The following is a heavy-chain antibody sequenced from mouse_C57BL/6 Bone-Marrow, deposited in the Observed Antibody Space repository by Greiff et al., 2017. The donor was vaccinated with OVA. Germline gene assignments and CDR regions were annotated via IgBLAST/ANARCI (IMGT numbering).Heavy chain of an antibody. J-gene: IGHJ3*01. V-gene: IGHV14-1*01. Sequence: EVQLQQSGAELVRPGASVKLSCTASGFNIKDYYMHWVKQRPEQGLEWIGRIDPEDGDTEYAPKFQGKATMTADKSSNTAYLQLSSLTSEDTAVYYCTPYGSSYGFAYWGQGTLVTVSA. CDR1: GFNIKDYY. D-gene: IGHD1-1*01. CDR2: IDPEDGDT. CDR3: TPYGSSYGFAY.